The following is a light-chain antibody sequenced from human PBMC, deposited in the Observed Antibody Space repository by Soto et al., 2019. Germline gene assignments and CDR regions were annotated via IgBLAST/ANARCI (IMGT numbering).Light chain of an antibody. CDR3: HQRQSWPRT. CDR1: QYINTR. CDR2: QTS. J-gene: IGKJ1*01. Sequence: EIVLTQSAATLSSFPGDRVTLSCRASQYINTRLAWYQHRPGQAPRLLIYQTSIRAAGIPARFSASGSGTDFTLTISDVPPEDFALYYCHQRQSWPRTFGQGTKVDI. V-gene: IGKV3-11*01.